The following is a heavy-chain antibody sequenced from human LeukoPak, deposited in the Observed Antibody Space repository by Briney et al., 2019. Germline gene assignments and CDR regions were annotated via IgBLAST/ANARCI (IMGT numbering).Heavy chain of an antibody. V-gene: IGHV3-7*01. CDR2: VKQDGIET. Sequence: GGSLRLSCVASGFTFSRDWMSWVRQAPGKGLEWVASVKQDGIETQYVDSVKGRFTISRDNAKNSAYLQMNSLKVEDTAVYYCARDGTGFDYWGQGTLVTVSS. CDR1: GFTFSRDW. J-gene: IGHJ4*02. D-gene: IGHD2-8*02. CDR3: ARDGTGFDY.